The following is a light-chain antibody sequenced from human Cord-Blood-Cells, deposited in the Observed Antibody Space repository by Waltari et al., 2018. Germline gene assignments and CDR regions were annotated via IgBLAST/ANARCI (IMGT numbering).Light chain of an antibody. CDR1: RRDAGSYTL. V-gene: IGLV2-23*01. Sequence: SAPTHPASVSGSSDQSITLSCTGTRRDAGSYTLVSWDQQLPGKAPKLVSFEGSKRPSGVSNRLPGSKSGNTASRTISGLQAEDEADYYCCSYAGSSTVVFGGGTKLTVL. CDR2: EGS. J-gene: IGLJ2*01. CDR3: CSYAGSSTVV.